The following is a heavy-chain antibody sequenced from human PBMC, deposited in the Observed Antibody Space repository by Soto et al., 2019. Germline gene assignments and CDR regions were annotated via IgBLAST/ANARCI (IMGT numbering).Heavy chain of an antibody. J-gene: IGHJ5*02. CDR1: GFTFSSYW. CDR3: ASYSGSYFPVGHDR. D-gene: IGHD1-26*01. Sequence: GGSLRLSCVASGFTFSSYWMSWVRQAPGGGLEWVANIKQDGTEIHYVESVKGRFTIFGDNAKKSLYLQMNSLRAEDTAVYFCASYSGSYFPVGHDRWGQGTLVTVSS. V-gene: IGHV3-7*01. CDR2: IKQDGTEI.